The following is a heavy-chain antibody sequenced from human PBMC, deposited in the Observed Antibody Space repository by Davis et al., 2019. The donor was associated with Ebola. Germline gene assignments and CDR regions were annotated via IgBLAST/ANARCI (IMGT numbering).Heavy chain of an antibody. V-gene: IGHV1-18*01. J-gene: IGHJ4*02. D-gene: IGHD2-15*01. CDR2: ISAYNGNT. CDR1: GYTFTSYG. Sequence: ASVKVSCKASGYTFTSYGISWVRQAPGQGLEWMGWISAYNGNTNYAQKLQGRVTMTTDTSTSTAYMEVRSLRSDDTAVYYCARDGRYCSGASCYSGSYFDYWGQGTLVTVSS. CDR3: ARDGRYCSGASCYSGSYFDY.